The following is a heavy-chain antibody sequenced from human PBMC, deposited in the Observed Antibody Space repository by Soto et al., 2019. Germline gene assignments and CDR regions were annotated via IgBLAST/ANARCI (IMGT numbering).Heavy chain of an antibody. J-gene: IGHJ6*02. Sequence: SETLSLTCAVSGYSISSGYYWGWIRQPPGKGLERIGSIYHSGSTYYNPSLKGRVTISVDTSKNQFSLKLGSVTAADTAVYYCARDTVTSPYYDILTAYYYYYGMDVWGQGTTVTVSS. D-gene: IGHD3-9*01. V-gene: IGHV4-38-2*02. CDR2: IYHSGST. CDR3: ARDTVTSPYYDILTAYYYYYGMDV. CDR1: GYSISSGYY.